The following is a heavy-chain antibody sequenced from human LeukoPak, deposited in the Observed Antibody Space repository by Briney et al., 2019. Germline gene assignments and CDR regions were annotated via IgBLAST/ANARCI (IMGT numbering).Heavy chain of an antibody. J-gene: IGHJ6*02. CDR2: INPSGGST. CDR1: GYTFTSYY. Sequence: ASVKVSCKASGYTFTSYYMHWVRQAPRQGLEWMGIINPSGGSTSYAQKFQGRVTMTRDTSTSTVYMELSSLRSEDTAVYYCARDVDLTYYDFWSGYSTYYYYYGMDVWGQGTTVTVSS. D-gene: IGHD3-3*01. CDR3: ARDVDLTYYDFWSGYSTYYYYYGMDV. V-gene: IGHV1-46*01.